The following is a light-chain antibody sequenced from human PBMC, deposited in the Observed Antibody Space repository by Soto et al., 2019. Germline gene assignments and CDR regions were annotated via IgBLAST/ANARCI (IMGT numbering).Light chain of an antibody. J-gene: IGKJ4*01. CDR1: QSVTTN. V-gene: IGKV3-15*01. Sequence: EAVMTQSPVTLSVSPGERATLSCRASQSVTTNLAWYQQKPGQAPRLLIYSASTRAAGIPDRFSGSGSGTEFTLNISSLQSEDFAVYYCQQYNNWPPLTFGGGTKVEIK. CDR3: QQYNNWPPLT. CDR2: SAS.